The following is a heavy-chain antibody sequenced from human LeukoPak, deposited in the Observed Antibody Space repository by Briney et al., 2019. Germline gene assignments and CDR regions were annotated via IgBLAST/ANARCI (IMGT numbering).Heavy chain of an antibody. J-gene: IGHJ4*02. D-gene: IGHD3/OR15-3a*01. V-gene: IGHV3-7*04. Sequence: QPGGSLRLSCAASKFTFSDYYMTWVRQAPGKGPEWVAYMNQFGTEIKYLDSVKGRFTISRDNAKNSLYLWMTSLTADDTAVYYCARGTYYYEFWGQGTLVIVSS. CDR1: KFTFSDYY. CDR3: ARGTYYYEF. CDR2: MNQFGTEI.